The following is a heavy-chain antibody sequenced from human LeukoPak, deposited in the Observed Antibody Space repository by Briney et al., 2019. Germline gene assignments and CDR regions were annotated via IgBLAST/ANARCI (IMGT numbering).Heavy chain of an antibody. V-gene: IGHV3-30*04. J-gene: IGHJ3*02. Sequence: TERSLRLSCAASGFTFSNFAMHWVRQAPGKGLEWVAVISYDGSNKYYADSVKGRFTISRDNSKNTLYLQMNSLRAEDTAVYYCAKEGPGSSGYPLDAFDIWGQGTMVTVSS. CDR1: GFTFSNFA. CDR2: ISYDGSNK. D-gene: IGHD3-22*01. CDR3: AKEGPGSSGYPLDAFDI.